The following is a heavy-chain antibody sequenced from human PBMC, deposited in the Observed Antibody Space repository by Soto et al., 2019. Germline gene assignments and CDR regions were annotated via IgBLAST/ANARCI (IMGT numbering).Heavy chain of an antibody. V-gene: IGHV5-51*01. CDR1: GYNFISYW. CDR3: VRLVPSAGLAARPPDYYYRYAMDV. Sequence: PGESLKISCKGFGYNFISYWIGWVRQRPGKGLEWMGIIYPGDSNTTYSPSFQGQVTISADKSISTAYLQWSSLEASDTAMFYCVRLVPSAGLAARPPDYYYRYAMDVWGQGTTVTVSS. CDR2: IYPGDSNT. J-gene: IGHJ6*02. D-gene: IGHD6-6*01.